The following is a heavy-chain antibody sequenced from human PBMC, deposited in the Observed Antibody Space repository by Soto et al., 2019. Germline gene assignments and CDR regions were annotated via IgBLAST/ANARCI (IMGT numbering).Heavy chain of an antibody. V-gene: IGHV3-30-3*01. CDR1: GFTFSSYA. J-gene: IGHJ6*02. CDR3: ARWSLFRGGGNYYYGMDV. CDR2: ISYDGSNK. D-gene: IGHD3-10*01. Sequence: QVQLVESGGGVVQPGRSLRLSCAASGFTFSSYAMHWVRQAPGKGLEWVAVISYDGSNKYYADSVKGRFTISRDNSKNTLYLQMNSLRAEDTAVYYCARWSLFRGGGNYYYGMDVWGQGTTVTVSS.